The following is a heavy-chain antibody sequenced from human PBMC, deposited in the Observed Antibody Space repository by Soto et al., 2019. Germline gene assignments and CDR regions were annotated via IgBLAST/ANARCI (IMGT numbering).Heavy chain of an antibody. J-gene: IGHJ4*02. CDR1: GFTFSNAW. Sequence: GGSLRLSCAASGFTFSNAWMSWVRQAPGKGLEWVGRIKSKTDGGTTDYAAPVKGRFTISRDDSKNTLYLQMNSLKTEDTAVYYCNTDGDIAVAGRHQIDNWGQGTLVTVSS. CDR2: IKSKTDGGTT. D-gene: IGHD6-19*01. CDR3: NTDGDIAVAGRHQIDN. V-gene: IGHV3-15*01.